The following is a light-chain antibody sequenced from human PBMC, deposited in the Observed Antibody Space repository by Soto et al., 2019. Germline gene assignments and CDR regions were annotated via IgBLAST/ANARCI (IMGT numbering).Light chain of an antibody. CDR1: QGISSY. CDR3: QQLYSFPYT. V-gene: IGKV1-9*01. CDR2: AAS. J-gene: IGKJ2*01. Sequence: DIQLTQSPSFLSASVGDRVTITCRVSQGISSYLAWYQQKPGKAPNLLIYAASTLQSGVPSRFSGTRSGTEFTLTISSLQPEDFATYYCQQLYSFPYTFGQGTKLEIK.